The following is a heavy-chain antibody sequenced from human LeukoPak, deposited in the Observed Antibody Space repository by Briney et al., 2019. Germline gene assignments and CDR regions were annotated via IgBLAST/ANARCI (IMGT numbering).Heavy chain of an antibody. CDR3: ATSKRLVGAGGEFEI. Sequence: GGSLRLSCAASGCTFSSYSMNWVRQAPGKGLEYVSYISSGSGTIYYADSVKGRFTISRDNAKNSLYLQMNSLRTEDTALYYCATSKRLVGAGGEFEIWGQGTMVTVSS. CDR2: ISSGSGTI. V-gene: IGHV3-48*04. J-gene: IGHJ3*02. D-gene: IGHD1-26*01. CDR1: GCTFSSYS.